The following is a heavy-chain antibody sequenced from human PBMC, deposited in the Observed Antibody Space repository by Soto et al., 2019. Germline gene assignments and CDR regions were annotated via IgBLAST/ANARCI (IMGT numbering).Heavy chain of an antibody. CDR3: AREGPEGDYYDSSGYYFDY. CDR2: IIPIFGTA. Sequence: SVKVSCKASGGTFSSYAISWVRQAPGQGLEWMGGIIPIFGTANYAQKFQGRVTITADESTSTAYMELSSLRSEDTAVYYCAREGPEGDYYDSSGYYFDYWGQGTLVTVSS. J-gene: IGHJ4*02. D-gene: IGHD3-22*01. CDR1: GGTFSSYA. V-gene: IGHV1-69*13.